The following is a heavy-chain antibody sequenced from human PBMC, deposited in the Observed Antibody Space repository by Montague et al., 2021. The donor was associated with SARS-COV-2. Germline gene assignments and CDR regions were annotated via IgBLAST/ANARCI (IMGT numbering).Heavy chain of an antibody. CDR2: INHRGST. D-gene: IGHD3-22*01. CDR3: ARGRQHINMIVVVVTGGEYYFDV. Sequence: SETLSLTCAVYDGSFSDYSWTWIRQPPGKGLEWIGEINHRGSTNYNPSLKSRVTISADTSKNQFSLKLTSVTAADTAVYYCARGRQHINMIVVVVTGGEYYFDVWGQGTPVAVSS. CDR1: DGSFSDYS. V-gene: IGHV4-34*01. J-gene: IGHJ4*02.